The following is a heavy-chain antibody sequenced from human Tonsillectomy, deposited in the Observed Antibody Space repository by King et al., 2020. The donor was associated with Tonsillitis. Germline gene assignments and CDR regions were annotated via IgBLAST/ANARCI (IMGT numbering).Heavy chain of an antibody. D-gene: IGHD2-15*01. Sequence: QLVQSGAEVKKPGSSVKVSCKASGGTFSSYAISWVRQAPGQGLEWMGGIIPIFGTANYAQKFQGRVTITADESTSTAYMELSRLRSEDTAVYYCARDEGYCSGGSCRLFDYWGQGTLVTVSS. CDR1: GGTFSSYA. V-gene: IGHV1-69*12. CDR2: IIPIFGTA. CDR3: ARDEGYCSGGSCRLFDY. J-gene: IGHJ4*02.